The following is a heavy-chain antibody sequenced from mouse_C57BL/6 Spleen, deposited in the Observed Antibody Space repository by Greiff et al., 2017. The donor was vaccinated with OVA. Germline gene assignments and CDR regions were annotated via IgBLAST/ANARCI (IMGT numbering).Heavy chain of an antibody. Sequence: VQLQQSGAELVRPGASVKLSCKASGYTFTDYYINWVKQRPGQGLEWIARIYPGSGNTYYNEKFKGKATLTAEKSSSTAYMQLSSLTSEDSAVYFCVRGTGIDYWGQGTTLTVSS. CDR3: VRGTGIDY. CDR2: IYPGSGNT. V-gene: IGHV1-76*01. J-gene: IGHJ2*01. CDR1: GYTFTDYY. D-gene: IGHD4-1*01.